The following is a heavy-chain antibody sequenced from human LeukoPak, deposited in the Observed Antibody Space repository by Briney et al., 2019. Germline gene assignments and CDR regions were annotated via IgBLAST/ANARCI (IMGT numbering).Heavy chain of an antibody. D-gene: IGHD2-2*01. CDR2: ISHSGST. Sequence: PSETLSLTCAVYGGSFSGCYWSWIRQPPGKGLEWIGEISHSGSTNYNPSLKSRVTISVDTSKNQFSLKLSSVTAADTAVYYCARVANVLVPAARYNWFDPWGQGTLVTVSS. CDR1: GGSFSGCY. CDR3: ARVANVLVPAARYNWFDP. V-gene: IGHV4-34*01. J-gene: IGHJ5*02.